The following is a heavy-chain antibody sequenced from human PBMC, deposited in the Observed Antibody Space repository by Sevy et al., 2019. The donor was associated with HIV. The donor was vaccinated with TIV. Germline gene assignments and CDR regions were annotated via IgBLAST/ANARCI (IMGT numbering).Heavy chain of an antibody. CDR1: GYSFTSYW. CDR3: ARRLSMIRGVIIRHDAFDI. Sequence: GESLKISCKGSGYSFTSYWIGWVRQMPGKGLEWMGIIYPGDTDPGLSPAFQGQVTISADKSLSTAYLKWGSLKASDTAMYYCARRLSMIRGVIIRHDAFDIWGQGTMVTVS. D-gene: IGHD3-10*01. V-gene: IGHV5-51*01. CDR2: IYPGDTDP. J-gene: IGHJ3*02.